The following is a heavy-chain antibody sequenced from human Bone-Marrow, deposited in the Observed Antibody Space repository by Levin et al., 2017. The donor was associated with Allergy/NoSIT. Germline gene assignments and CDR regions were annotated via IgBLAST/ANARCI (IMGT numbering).Heavy chain of an antibody. CDR2: IGGSGAKT. V-gene: IGHV3-23*01. Sequence: GESLKISCVASGFTFSGYGMAWVRQAPGKGLEWVSSIGGSGAKTYYADSVKGRFTISRDNSKNTLYLQMNSLRAEDAAMYYCAKLVPATGTDYWGQGTLVTVSS. D-gene: IGHD6-13*01. CDR3: AKLVPATGTDY. J-gene: IGHJ4*02. CDR1: GFTFSGYG.